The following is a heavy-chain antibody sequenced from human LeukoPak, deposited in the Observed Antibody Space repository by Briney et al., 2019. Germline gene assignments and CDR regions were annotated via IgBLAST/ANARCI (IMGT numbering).Heavy chain of an antibody. V-gene: IGHV3-30*18. CDR1: GFTFSSYG. D-gene: IGHD3-22*01. J-gene: IGHJ4*02. CDR2: ISYDGSNK. CDR3: AKHQYDSNGSDY. Sequence: GRSLRLSCAASGFTFSSYGMHWVRQAPGKGLEWVAVISYDGSNKYYAESVKGRFTISRDNSKNTLYLQMNSLRPEDTAVYYCAKHQYDSNGSDYWGQGTLVTVSS.